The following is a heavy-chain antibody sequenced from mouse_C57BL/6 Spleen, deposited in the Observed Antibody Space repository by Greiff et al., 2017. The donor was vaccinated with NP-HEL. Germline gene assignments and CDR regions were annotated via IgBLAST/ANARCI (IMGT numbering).Heavy chain of an antibody. CDR3: SRFAY. CDR2: IRLKSDNYGT. J-gene: IGHJ3*01. CDR1: GFTFSNYW. Sequence: DVKLVESGGGLVQPGGSMKLSCVASGFTFSNYWMNWVRQSPEKGLEWVAQIRLKSDNYGTHYAESVKGRFTISRDDSKSSVYLQMHNLRAEDTGIYYCSRFAYWGQGTLVTVSA. V-gene: IGHV6-3*01.